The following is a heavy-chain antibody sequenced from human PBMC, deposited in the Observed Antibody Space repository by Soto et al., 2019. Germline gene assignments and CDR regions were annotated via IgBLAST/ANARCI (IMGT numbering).Heavy chain of an antibody. CDR1: GGAISTYY. J-gene: IGHJ3*02. D-gene: IGHD3-10*01. CDR2: IYYSGST. Sequence: KASESLSPTSSTSGGAISTYYWSWIRQPPGKGLEWIGYIYYSGSTNYNPSLKSRVTISVDTSKNQFSLKLSSVTAADTAVYYCARVWGGAFDIWGQGTMVT. V-gene: IGHV4-59*01. CDR3: ARVWGGAFDI.